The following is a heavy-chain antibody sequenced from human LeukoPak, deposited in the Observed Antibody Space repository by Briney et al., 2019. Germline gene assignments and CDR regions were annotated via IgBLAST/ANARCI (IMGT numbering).Heavy chain of an antibody. CDR3: ARHRIRLGELSPDSSNGYFDY. CDR1: GGSISSSSYY. Sequence: PSETLSLTCTVSGGSISSSSYYWGWIRQPPGKGLEWIGSIYYSGSTYYNPSLKGRVTISVDTSKNQFSLKLSSVTAADTAVYYCARHRIRLGELSPDSSNGYFDYWGQGTLVTVSS. D-gene: IGHD3-16*02. J-gene: IGHJ4*02. V-gene: IGHV4-39*01. CDR2: IYYSGST.